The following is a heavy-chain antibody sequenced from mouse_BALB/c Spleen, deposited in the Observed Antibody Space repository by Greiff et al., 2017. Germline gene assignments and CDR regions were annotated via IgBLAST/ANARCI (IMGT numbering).Heavy chain of an antibody. CDR3: ARHGTATAWFAY. CDR2: ISSGGGST. V-gene: IGHV5-17*03. CDR1: GFTFSSFG. Sequence: DVKLVESGGGLVQPGGSRKLSCAASGFTFSSFGMHWVRQAPEKGLEWVAYISSGGGSTYYPDTVKGRFTISRDNAKNTLYLQMSSLKSEDTAMYYCARHGTATAWFAYWGQGTLVTVSA. D-gene: IGHD1-2*01. J-gene: IGHJ3*01.